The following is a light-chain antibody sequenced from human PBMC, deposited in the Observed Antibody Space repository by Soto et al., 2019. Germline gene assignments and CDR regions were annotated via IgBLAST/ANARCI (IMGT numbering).Light chain of an antibody. J-gene: IGLJ1*01. CDR3: AAGDDRIYV. V-gene: IGLV1-44*01. CDR2: SNT. CDR1: SSNIGSHT. Sequence: QSVLTQPPSASGAPGQTVTISCSGSSSNIGSHTVNWYQHLPGTAPKLLIYSNTQRPLGVPVRFSGSKSGTSASLAISGLQSEDEAEYYCAAGDDRIYVFGIGTKVTVL.